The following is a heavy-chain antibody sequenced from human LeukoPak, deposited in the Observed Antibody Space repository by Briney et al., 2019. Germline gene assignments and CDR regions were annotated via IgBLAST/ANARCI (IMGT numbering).Heavy chain of an antibody. CDR2: ISVNGRTV. CDR3: AKVETAAAATLRGFDY. V-gene: IGHV3-23*01. Sequence: PGGSLRLYCAAPGLTFSNYAMTWVRQAPGKGLEWVSSISVNGRTVVYTDSVKGRFTTSRDNSKNTLYLQMNSLRAEDTAVYYCAKVETAAAATLRGFDYWGQGTLSPSPQ. J-gene: IGHJ4*02. D-gene: IGHD6-13*01. CDR1: GLTFSNYA.